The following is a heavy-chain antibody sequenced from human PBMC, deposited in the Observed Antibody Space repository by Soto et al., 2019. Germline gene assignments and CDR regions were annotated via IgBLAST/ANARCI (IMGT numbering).Heavy chain of an antibody. D-gene: IGHD6-13*01. CDR2: MNPINGAT. V-gene: IGHV1-8*02. CDR3: GRGPSPRAPAGGTPYYYAMDV. J-gene: IGHJ6*02. CDR1: GYDFTAYD. Sequence: VSVKVSCKACGYDFTAYDRNWVRQASGQRLDWMGWMNPINGATGTARRFQGRVSLSRNTATGTAYLELTSLRSDDTAVYYCGRGPSPRAPAGGTPYYYAMDVWGQGTTVTVSS.